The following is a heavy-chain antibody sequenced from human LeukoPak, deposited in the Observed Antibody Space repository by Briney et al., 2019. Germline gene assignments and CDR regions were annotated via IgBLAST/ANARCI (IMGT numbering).Heavy chain of an antibody. D-gene: IGHD3-9*01. CDR2: IKQDGSEK. CDR1: GFTFSSYA. V-gene: IGHV3-7*01. Sequence: GGSLRLSCAASGFTFSSYAMSWVRQAPGKGLEWVANIKQDGSEKYYVDSVKGRFTISRDNAKNSLYLQMNSLRAEDTAVYYCARDTTYYDILTGFNWFDPWGQGTLVTVSS. J-gene: IGHJ5*02. CDR3: ARDTTYYDILTGFNWFDP.